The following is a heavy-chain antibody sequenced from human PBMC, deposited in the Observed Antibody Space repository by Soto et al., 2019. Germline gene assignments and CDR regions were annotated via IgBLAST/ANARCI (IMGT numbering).Heavy chain of an antibody. V-gene: IGHV4-59*12. CDR2: IYHSGST. CDR3: ARGLRQTPQLFDP. J-gene: IGHJ5*02. CDR1: GGSISSYY. Sequence: SETLSLTCTVSGGSISSYYWSWIRQPPGKGLEWIGYIYHSGSTYYNPSLKSRVTISVDRSKNQFSLKLSSVTAADTAVYYCARGLRQTPQLFDPWGQGTLVTVS. D-gene: IGHD1-1*01.